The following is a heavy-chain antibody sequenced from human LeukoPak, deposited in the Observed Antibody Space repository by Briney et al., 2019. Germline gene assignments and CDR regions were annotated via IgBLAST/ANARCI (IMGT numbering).Heavy chain of an antibody. D-gene: IGHD3-22*01. CDR3: ARDSPYYYDSSGYYPPYYYYYMDV. CDR1: GGSISSYY. CDR2: IYTSGST. J-gene: IGHJ6*03. V-gene: IGHV4-4*07. Sequence: SETLSLTCTVSGGSISSYYWSWIRQPAGKGLEWIGRIYTSGSTNYNPSLKSRVTMSVDTSKNQFSLKLSSVTAADTAVYYCARDSPYYYDSSGYYPPYYYYYMDVWGKGTTVTISS.